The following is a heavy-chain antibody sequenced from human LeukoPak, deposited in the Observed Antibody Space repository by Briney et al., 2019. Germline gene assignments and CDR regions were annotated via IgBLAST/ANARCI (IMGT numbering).Heavy chain of an antibody. J-gene: IGHJ3*02. CDR1: GLTFSSYA. V-gene: IGHV3-23*01. CDR2: ISGSGGST. CDR3: AKGRGALWFGELLLDAFDI. Sequence: GGSLRLSCAASGLTFSSYAMSWVRQAPGKGLEWVSAISGSGGSTYYADSVKGRFTISRDNSKNTLYLQMNSLRAEDTAVYYCAKGRGALWFGELLLDAFDIWGQGTMVTVSS. D-gene: IGHD3-10*01.